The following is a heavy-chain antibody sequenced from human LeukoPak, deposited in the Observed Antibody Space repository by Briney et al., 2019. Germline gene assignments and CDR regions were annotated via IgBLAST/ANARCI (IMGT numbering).Heavy chain of an antibody. V-gene: IGHV4-4*02. CDR1: GGSIDINNY. CDR3: TRENRPFCPFAY. D-gene: IGHD2/OR15-2a*01. J-gene: IGHJ4*02. Sequence: SETLSLTCGVSGGSIDINNYWSWVRQVPDKGLEWIGEISHDGTTNYNASLRSRVAMSLDRANNQFSLSLTSVTAADTAVYYCTRENRPFCPFAYWGQGILVTVSS. CDR2: ISHDGTT.